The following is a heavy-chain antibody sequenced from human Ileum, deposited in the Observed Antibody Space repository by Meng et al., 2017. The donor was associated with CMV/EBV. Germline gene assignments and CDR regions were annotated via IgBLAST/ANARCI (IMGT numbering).Heavy chain of an antibody. CDR3: EGGDGY. CDR2: INDDGTWS. J-gene: IGHJ4*02. V-gene: IGHV3-7*04. CDR1: GCTFRSSW. Sequence: GASLKISCAASGCTFRSSWMSWVRQAPGRGLEWVANINDDGTWSQYVDSVKSQFIISRDNAQNALYLQMNSRRVDETAMYFREGGDGYWGRGTLVTVSS.